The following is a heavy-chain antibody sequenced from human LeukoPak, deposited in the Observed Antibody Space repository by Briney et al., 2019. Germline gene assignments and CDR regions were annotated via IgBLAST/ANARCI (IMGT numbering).Heavy chain of an antibody. CDR1: GYTFTSYG. D-gene: IGHD3-22*01. Sequence: ASVKVSCKASGYTFTSYGISWVRQAPGQGLEWMGWISAYNGNTNYAQKLQGRVTMTTDTSTSTAYMELRSLGSDDAAVYFCAREENYYDSSGYSFDYWGQGTLVTVSS. CDR3: AREENYYDSSGYSFDY. J-gene: IGHJ4*02. V-gene: IGHV1-18*01. CDR2: ISAYNGNT.